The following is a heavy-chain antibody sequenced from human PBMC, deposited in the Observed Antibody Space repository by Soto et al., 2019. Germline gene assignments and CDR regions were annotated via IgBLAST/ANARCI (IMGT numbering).Heavy chain of an antibody. D-gene: IGHD3-3*01. Sequence: GGSLRLSCAASGFTFSSYSMNWVRQAPGKGLEWVSYISSSSSTIYYADSVKGRFTISRDNAKNSLYLQMNSLRAEDTAVYYCARGSMDFWSGYSYYYYYMDVWGKGTTVTVSS. CDR1: GFTFSSYS. V-gene: IGHV3-48*01. CDR2: ISSSSSTI. J-gene: IGHJ6*03. CDR3: ARGSMDFWSGYSYYYYYMDV.